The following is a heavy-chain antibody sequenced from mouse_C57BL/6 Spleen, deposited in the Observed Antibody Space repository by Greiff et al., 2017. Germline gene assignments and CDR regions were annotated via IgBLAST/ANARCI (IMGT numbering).Heavy chain of an antibody. CDR3: ARREGNYVGYFDV. CDR1: GYTFTSYW. D-gene: IGHD2-1*01. CDR2: IDPSDSET. V-gene: IGHV1-52*01. Sequence: QVQLQQPGAELVRPGSSVKLSCKASGYTFTSYWMHWVKQRPIQGLEWIGNIDPSDSETHYNQKFKDKATLTVDKSSSTAYMQLSSLTSEDSAVYYCARREGNYVGYFDVWGTGTPGTVSS. J-gene: IGHJ1*03.